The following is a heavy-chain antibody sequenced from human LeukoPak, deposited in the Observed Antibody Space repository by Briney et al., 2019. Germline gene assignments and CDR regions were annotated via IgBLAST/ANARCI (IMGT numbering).Heavy chain of an antibody. CDR3: ARYDYVWGSGWFDP. CDR1: GDSISSGSYY. D-gene: IGHD3-16*01. J-gene: IGHJ5*02. V-gene: IGHV4-61*02. Sequence: SQTLSLTCTVSGDSISSGSYYWSWIRQPAGKGLEWIGRIYTSGSTNYNPSLKSRVTISVDTSKNQFSLKLSSVTAADTAVYYCARYDYVWGSGWFDPWGQGTLVTVSS. CDR2: IYTSGST.